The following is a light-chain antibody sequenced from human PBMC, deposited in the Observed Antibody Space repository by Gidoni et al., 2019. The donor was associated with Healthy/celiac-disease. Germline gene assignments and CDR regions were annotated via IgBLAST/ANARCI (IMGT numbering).Light chain of an antibody. Sequence: QSALPQPASVSGSPGQSLTISCTATSSDVGSYNLVSWYQQHPGKAPKLMIYEGSKRPSGVSNRFSGSKSGNTASLTISGLQAEDEADYYCCSYAGSSTHVVFGGGTKLTVL. CDR2: EGS. V-gene: IGLV2-23*01. CDR1: SSDVGSYNL. J-gene: IGLJ2*01. CDR3: CSYAGSSTHVV.